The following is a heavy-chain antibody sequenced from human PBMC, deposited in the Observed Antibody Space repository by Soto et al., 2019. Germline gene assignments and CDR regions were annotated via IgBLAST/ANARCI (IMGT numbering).Heavy chain of an antibody. J-gene: IGHJ6*01. CDR3: EGGWYGESRGPSYTGMDV. V-gene: IGHV3-7*01. D-gene: IGHD4-17*01. Sequence: GGSLRLSCAASGFIFSSYWMSWVRQAPGKGLEWVAIINQDASEKYYLDSMTGRFTISRDNAKSSLYLQMESLRAGDTAMYYCEGGWYGESRGPSYTGMDVWGQGTRVTVSS. CDR1: GFIFSSYW. CDR2: INQDASEK.